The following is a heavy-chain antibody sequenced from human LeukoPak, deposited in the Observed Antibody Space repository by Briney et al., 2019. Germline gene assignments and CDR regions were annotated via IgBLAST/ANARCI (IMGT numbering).Heavy chain of an antibody. CDR1: GYTFTSYY. V-gene: IGHV1-46*01. Sequence: ASVKISCKASGYTFTSYYMHWVRQAPGQGLEWMGIINPSGGSTSYAQKFQGRVTMTRDTSTSTVYMELSSLRSEDTAVYHCASCALYQQPPDYWGQGTLVTVSS. J-gene: IGHJ4*02. CDR3: ASCALYQQPPDY. CDR2: INPSGGST. D-gene: IGHD6-13*01.